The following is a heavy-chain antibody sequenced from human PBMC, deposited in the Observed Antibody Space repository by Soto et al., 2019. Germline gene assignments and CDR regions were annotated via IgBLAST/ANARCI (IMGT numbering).Heavy chain of an antibody. CDR1: GDSMSKYY. CDR2: IWTSGST. Sequence: QVQLQESGPGLVKPSETLSLTCNVSGDSMSKYYWSWVRQPAGKGLEWIGRIWTSGSTNYHPSLKSRVTMSIDTSNRHFSLDLKFVTAADTAVYYCARTVGAAYYFDFWGQGVLVTVSS. D-gene: IGHD3-16*01. J-gene: IGHJ4*02. V-gene: IGHV4-4*07. CDR3: ARTVGAAYYFDF.